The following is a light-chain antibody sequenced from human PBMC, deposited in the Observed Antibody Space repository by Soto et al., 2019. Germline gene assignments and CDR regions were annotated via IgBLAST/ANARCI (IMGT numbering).Light chain of an antibody. CDR2: LAS. J-gene: IGKJ2*01. V-gene: IGKV4-1*01. CDR3: QQYNDVPLF. CDR1: QSVLLGSNNKNY. Sequence: DIVMTQSPESLAVSLGERATINCKSSQSVLLGSNNKNYLAWYQHKPGQPPKLLINLASIRESGVPDRFSGSGSRKYFTLTSSSLQAEDVAVYYCQQYNDVPLFFGPGTKLEIK.